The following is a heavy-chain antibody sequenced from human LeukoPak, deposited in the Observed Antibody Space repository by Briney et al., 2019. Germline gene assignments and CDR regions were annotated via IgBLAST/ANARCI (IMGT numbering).Heavy chain of an antibody. D-gene: IGHD6-19*01. CDR3: ARLRAGDYFDY. V-gene: IGHV3-33*01. CDR1: GFTFSSYG. Sequence: PGGSLRLSCAASGFTFSSYGMHWVRQAPGKGLEWVAVIWYDGSNKYYADSVKGRFTISRDNSKNTLYLQMNSLRAEDTAVYYCARLRAGDYFDYWGQGTLVTVSS. J-gene: IGHJ4*02. CDR2: IWYDGSNK.